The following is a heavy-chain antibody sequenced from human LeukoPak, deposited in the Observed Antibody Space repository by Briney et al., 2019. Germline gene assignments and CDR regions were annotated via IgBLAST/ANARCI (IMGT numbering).Heavy chain of an antibody. V-gene: IGHV4-34*01. D-gene: IGHD4-17*01. CDR3: ARGLDYGDLTDYFDY. Sequence: SETLSLTCAVYGGSFSGYYWSWIRQPPGKGLEWIGEINHSGSTNYNPSLKSRVTISVDTSKNQFSLKLSSVTAADTAVYYCARGLDYGDLTDYFDYWGQGTLVTVS. J-gene: IGHJ4*02. CDR2: INHSGST. CDR1: GGSFSGYY.